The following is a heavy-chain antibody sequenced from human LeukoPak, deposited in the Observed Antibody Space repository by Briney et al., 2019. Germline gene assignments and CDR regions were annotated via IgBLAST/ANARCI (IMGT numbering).Heavy chain of an antibody. CDR3: ARSSADTMTSYSY. V-gene: IGHV4-31*03. Sequence: SQTLSLTCTVSGGSISSGGYYWSWIRRHPGKGLEWIGHIYYSGRTHYNPSLKSRVTISVDTSKNQFSLKLSSVTAADTAVYYSARSSADTMTSYSYWGQGTLVTVSS. CDR1: GGSISSGGYY. D-gene: IGHD4-17*01. CDR2: IYYSGRT. J-gene: IGHJ4*02.